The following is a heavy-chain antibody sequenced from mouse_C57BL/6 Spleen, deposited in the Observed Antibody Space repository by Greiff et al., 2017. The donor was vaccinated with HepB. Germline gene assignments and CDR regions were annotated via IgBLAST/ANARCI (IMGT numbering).Heavy chain of an antibody. CDR3: ARSGGELGLDY. J-gene: IGHJ2*01. CDR1: GFTFSDYG. CDR2: ISSGSSTI. Sequence: EVKLMESGGGLVKPGGSLKLSCAASGFTFSDYGMHWVRQAPEKGLEWVAYISSGSSTIYYADTVKGRFTISRDNAKNTLFLQMTSLRSEDTAVYYCARSGGELGLDYWGQGTTLTVSS. V-gene: IGHV5-17*01. D-gene: IGHD3-2*02.